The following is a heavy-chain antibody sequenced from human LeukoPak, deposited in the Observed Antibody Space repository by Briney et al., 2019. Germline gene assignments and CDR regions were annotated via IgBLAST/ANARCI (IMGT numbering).Heavy chain of an antibody. D-gene: IGHD1-26*01. V-gene: IGHV3-23*01. CDR2: ISGSGGST. Sequence: GGSLRLSCAASGFTFSSYAMSWVRQAPGKGLEWVSAISGSGGSTYYADSVKGRFTISRGNSKNSLYLQMNSLRDEDTAVYYCASSGSYRFDYWGQGTLVTVSS. J-gene: IGHJ4*02. CDR1: GFTFSSYA. CDR3: ASSGSYRFDY.